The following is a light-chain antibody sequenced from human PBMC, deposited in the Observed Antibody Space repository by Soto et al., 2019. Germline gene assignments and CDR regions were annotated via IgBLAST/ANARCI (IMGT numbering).Light chain of an antibody. J-gene: IGLJ7*01. CDR3: SSYTSSSTLSAV. V-gene: IGLV2-14*01. CDR2: EVS. CDR1: SSDVGGYNY. Sequence: QSALTQPASVSGSPGQSITISCTGTSSDVGGYNYVSWYQQHPGKAPKLMIYEVSNRPSGVSNRFSGSKSGNTASLTISGLQAEDEADYYCSSYTSSSTLSAVFGGGTQLIVL.